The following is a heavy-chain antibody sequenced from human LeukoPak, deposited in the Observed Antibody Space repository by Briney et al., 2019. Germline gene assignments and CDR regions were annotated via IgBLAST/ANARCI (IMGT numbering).Heavy chain of an antibody. D-gene: IGHD3-16*02. CDR2: ISSSSSYI. CDR1: GFTFSSYS. J-gene: IGHJ3*02. V-gene: IGHV3-21*01. CDR3: ARDRRLTYDYVWGSYRSRSDAFDI. Sequence: GGSLRLSCAASGFTFSSYSMNWVRQAPGKGLGWVSSISSSSSYIYYADSVKGRFTISRDNAKNSLYLQMNSLRAEDTAVYYCARDRRLTYDYVWGSYRSRSDAFDIWGQGTMVTVSS.